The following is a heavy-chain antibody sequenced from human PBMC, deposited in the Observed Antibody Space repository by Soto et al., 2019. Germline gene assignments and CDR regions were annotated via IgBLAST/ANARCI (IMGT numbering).Heavy chain of an antibody. CDR2: ISYDGSNK. CDR1: GFTFSSYG. V-gene: IGHV3-30*03. J-gene: IGHJ4*02. D-gene: IGHD3-10*01. Sequence: PGGSLRLSCAASGFTFSSYGMHWVRQAPGKGLEWVAVISYDGSNKYYADSVKGRFTISRDNSKNTLYLQMNSLRAEDTAVYYCARGSGSYYQVDYWGQGTLVTVSS. CDR3: ARGSGSYYQVDY.